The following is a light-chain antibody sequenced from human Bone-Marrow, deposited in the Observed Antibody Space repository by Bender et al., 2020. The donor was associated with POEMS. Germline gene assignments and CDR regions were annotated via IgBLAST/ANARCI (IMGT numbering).Light chain of an antibody. CDR2: SNT. V-gene: IGLV1-47*02. Sequence: QSVVTQPPSLSEAPRQRVTISCSGNSDNIENNYVYWYQQFPGMAPKPLIYSNTQRPSGVPERFSGSKSGSSASMVISGLRPEDEADYYCGSWDGRLRGWVFGGGTKLTVL. CDR3: GSWDGRLRGWV. CDR1: SDNIENNY. J-gene: IGLJ3*02.